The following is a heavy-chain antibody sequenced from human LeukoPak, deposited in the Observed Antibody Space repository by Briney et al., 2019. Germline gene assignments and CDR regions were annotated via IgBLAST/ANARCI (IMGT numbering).Heavy chain of an antibody. CDR1: GGSISSGSYY. CDR3: AREKGSSGWTSYYYYHMDV. Sequence: SETLSLTCTVSGGSISSGSYYWSWIRQPAGKGLEWIGRIYTSGSTNYNPSLKSRVTISVDTSKNQFSLKLSSVTAADTAVYYCAREKGSSGWTSYYYYHMDVWGKGTTVTVSS. D-gene: IGHD6-19*01. V-gene: IGHV4-61*02. CDR2: IYTSGST. J-gene: IGHJ6*03.